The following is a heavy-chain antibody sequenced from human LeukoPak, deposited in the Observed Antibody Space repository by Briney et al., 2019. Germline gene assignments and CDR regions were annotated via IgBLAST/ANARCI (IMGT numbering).Heavy chain of an antibody. CDR2: INHSGST. CDR3: ARERGDGYNYFDY. V-gene: IGHV4-34*01. CDR1: GGSFSGYY. Sequence: SETLSLTCAVYGGSFSGYYWSWIRQPPGKGLEWIGEINHSGSTNYNPSLKSRVTISVDTSKNQFSLKLSSVTAADTAVYYCARERGDGYNYFDYWGQGTLVTVSS. J-gene: IGHJ4*02. D-gene: IGHD5-24*01.